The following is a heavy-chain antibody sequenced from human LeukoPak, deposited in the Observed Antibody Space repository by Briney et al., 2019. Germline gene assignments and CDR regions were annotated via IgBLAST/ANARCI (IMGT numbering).Heavy chain of an antibody. D-gene: IGHD2-15*01. J-gene: IGHJ4*02. CDR2: ITSNGGST. CDR1: GFTFSSYA. CDR3: AKDYSWDFDY. Sequence: GGSLRLSCAASGFTFSSYAMHWVRQAPGKGLEYVSAITSNGGSTYYADSVKGRFTISRDNSKNTLYLQMNTLRAEDTAVYYCAKDYSWDFDYWGQGTLVTVSS. V-gene: IGHV3-64*02.